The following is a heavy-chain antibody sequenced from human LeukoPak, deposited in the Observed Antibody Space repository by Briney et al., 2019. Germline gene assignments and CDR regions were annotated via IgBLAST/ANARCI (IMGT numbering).Heavy chain of an antibody. CDR1: GGSISSSSYY. Sequence: ASETLSLTCTVSGGSISSSSYYWGWIRQPPGKGLEWIGSIYYSGSTYYNPSLKSRVTISVDTSKNQFSLKLSSVTAADTAVYYCAVLPRYCSGGSCYIDYWGQGTLVTVSS. V-gene: IGHV4-39*07. D-gene: IGHD2-15*01. J-gene: IGHJ4*02. CDR2: IYYSGST. CDR3: AVLPRYCSGGSCYIDY.